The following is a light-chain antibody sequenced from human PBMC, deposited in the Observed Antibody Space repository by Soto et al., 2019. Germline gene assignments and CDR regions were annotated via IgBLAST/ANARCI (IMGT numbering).Light chain of an antibody. V-gene: IGKV1-27*01. Sequence: DIQMTQSPSSLSASVGDRVTITCRASQGISNFLAWYQQKPGKVPKLLIYDTSTLQSGVPSRFSGSGSGTDFTHTISSLQPEDVATYYCQKYNRAPRAFGQGTKVEIK. CDR2: DTS. J-gene: IGKJ1*01. CDR3: QKYNRAPRA. CDR1: QGISNF.